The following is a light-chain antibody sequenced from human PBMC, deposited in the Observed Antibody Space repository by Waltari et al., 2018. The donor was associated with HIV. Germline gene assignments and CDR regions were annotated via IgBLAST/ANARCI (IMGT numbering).Light chain of an antibody. CDR1: LNLACVDGNTC. J-gene: IGKJ5*01. V-gene: IGKV2-30*01. CDR3: MQGTHWPPGT. Sequence: DVVMTQSPLSLPVTLGQPASLSCWSSLNLACVDGNTCLNGFDQRPGQSPRRLIYKVSSRDSGVPDRFSGGGSGADFTLKISRVEAEDVGVYYCMQGTHWPPGTFGQGARPEIK. CDR2: KVS.